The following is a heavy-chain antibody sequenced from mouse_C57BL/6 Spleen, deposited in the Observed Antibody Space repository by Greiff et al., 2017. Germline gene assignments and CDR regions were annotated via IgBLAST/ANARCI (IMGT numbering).Heavy chain of an antibody. J-gene: IGHJ1*03. D-gene: IGHD1-1*01. Sequence: QVQLQQSGPELVKPGASVKISCKASGYAFSSSWMNWVKQRPGKGLEWIGRIYPGDGDTNYNGKFKGKATLTADKSSSTAYMQLSSLTSEDSAVYFCVGRGWYFDVWGTGTTVTVSS. CDR3: VGRGWYFDV. CDR2: IYPGDGDT. CDR1: GYAFSSSW. V-gene: IGHV1-82*01.